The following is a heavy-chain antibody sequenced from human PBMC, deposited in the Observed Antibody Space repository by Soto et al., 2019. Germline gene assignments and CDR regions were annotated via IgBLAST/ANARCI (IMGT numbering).Heavy chain of an antibody. Sequence: PGGSLRLSCAASGFTFNTYNMNWVRQAPGKGLEWVSSISTSGRSLYYADSMKGRFTISRDNAKNSLYLQMNSLRAEDTAVYYCARSRLRRTTVTKFHYYYGMDVWGQGTTVTVSS. CDR1: GFTFNTYN. D-gene: IGHD4-4*01. CDR3: ARSRLRRTTVTKFHYYYGMDV. CDR2: ISTSGRSL. J-gene: IGHJ6*02. V-gene: IGHV3-21*01.